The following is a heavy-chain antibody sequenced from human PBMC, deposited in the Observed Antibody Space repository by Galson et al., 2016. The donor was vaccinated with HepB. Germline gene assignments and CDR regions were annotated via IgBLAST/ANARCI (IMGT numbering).Heavy chain of an antibody. J-gene: IGHJ4*02. CDR1: GFTFSSYS. V-gene: IGHV3-48*02. Sequence: SLRLSCAASGFTFSSYSMNCVRQAPGKGLEWVSFISSSSTTIYYADAVKGRFTISRDNAKNSLLLRMNSLRDEDTAVYYCAKESGFGVYFDYWGQGTLVTVSS. D-gene: IGHD2-8*01. CDR2: ISSSSTTI. CDR3: AKESGFGVYFDY.